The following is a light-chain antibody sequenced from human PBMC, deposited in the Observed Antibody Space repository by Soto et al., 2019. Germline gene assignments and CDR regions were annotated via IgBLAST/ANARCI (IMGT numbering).Light chain of an antibody. V-gene: IGLV2-14*01. CDR2: EVS. Sequence: QSVLTQPPTMSGSPGQSITISCTGTSSDVGGYNYVPWYQQHPGKAPQLMIYEVSNRPSGVSNRFSGSKSGNTASLTISGLQAEDEADYYCSSYTSSSTYVFGTGTKVTVL. CDR3: SSYTSSSTYV. CDR1: SSDVGGYNY. J-gene: IGLJ1*01.